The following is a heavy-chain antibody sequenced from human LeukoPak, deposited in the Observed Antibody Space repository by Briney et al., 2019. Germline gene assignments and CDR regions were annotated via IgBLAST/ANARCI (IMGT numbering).Heavy chain of an antibody. Sequence: ASVKVSCKASGYTFTSYGISWVRQAPGQGLEWMGWISAYNGNTNYAQELQGRVTMTTDTSTSTAYMELRSLRSDDTAVYYCARDLPDCSGGSCYWFDPWGQGTLVTVSS. CDR3: ARDLPDCSGGSCYWFDP. CDR1: GYTFTSYG. J-gene: IGHJ5*02. V-gene: IGHV1-18*01. CDR2: ISAYNGNT. D-gene: IGHD2-15*01.